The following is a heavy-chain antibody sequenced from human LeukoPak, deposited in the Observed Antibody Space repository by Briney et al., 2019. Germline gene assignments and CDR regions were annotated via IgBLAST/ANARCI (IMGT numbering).Heavy chain of an antibody. Sequence: GGSLRLSCVVAGLTFSDHWIHGVRQPPGKGLVWVSRIYNDGSATTYADSVKGRFTISRDNAKNTLYLQMNSLRAEDTAVYYCARLHGYSGYAFFDYWGQGTLVTVSS. J-gene: IGHJ4*02. CDR3: ARLHGYSGYAFFDY. CDR2: IYNDGSAT. D-gene: IGHD5-12*01. CDR1: GLTFSDHW. V-gene: IGHV3-74*01.